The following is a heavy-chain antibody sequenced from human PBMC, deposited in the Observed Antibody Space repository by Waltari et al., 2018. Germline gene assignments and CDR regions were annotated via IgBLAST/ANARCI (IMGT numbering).Heavy chain of an antibody. V-gene: IGHV1-8*01. CDR2: MNPNSGSA. CDR1: GYIFTNYD. J-gene: IGHJ6*02. CDR3: ARGYWGGNPYHYDMDV. D-gene: IGHD3-10*01. Sequence: QVQLVQSGAEVKLPGASVKVSCKASGYIFTNYDITWVRQATGQGLQWMGWMNPNSGSAGTAETFDGRVTCTRSTSINTAYMELTGLTSEDTAIYYCARGYWGGNPYHYDMDVWGQGTTVTVSS.